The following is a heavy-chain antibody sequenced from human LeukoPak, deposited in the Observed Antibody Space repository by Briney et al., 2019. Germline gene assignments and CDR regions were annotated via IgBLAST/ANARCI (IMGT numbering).Heavy chain of an antibody. CDR2: MNPNSGNT. CDR3: ASSSRYDNAFDI. Sequence: GASVKVSCKASGYTFTSYDINWVRQATGQGLEWMGWMNPNSGNTGYAQKYQGRVTMTRNTSISTVYMELSSLRSEDTAVYYCASSSRYDNAFDIWGQGTMVTVSS. D-gene: IGHD6-13*01. V-gene: IGHV1-8*01. J-gene: IGHJ3*02. CDR1: GYTFTSYD.